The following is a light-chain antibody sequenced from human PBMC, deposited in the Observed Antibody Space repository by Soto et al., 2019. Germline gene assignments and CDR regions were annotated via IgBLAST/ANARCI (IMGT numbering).Light chain of an antibody. V-gene: IGLV4-69*01. J-gene: IGLJ2*01. Sequence: QLVLTQSPSASASLGASVKLTCTLSSGHSSYAIAWHQQQPEQGPRYLMKLNSDGSHSKGDGIPDRFSGSSSGAERYLTISSLQSEDEADYYCQTWGAGTLVFGGGTKVTVL. CDR1: SGHSSYA. CDR2: LNSDGSH. CDR3: QTWGAGTLV.